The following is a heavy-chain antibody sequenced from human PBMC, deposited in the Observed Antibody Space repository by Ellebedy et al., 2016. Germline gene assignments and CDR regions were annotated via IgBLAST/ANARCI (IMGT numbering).Heavy chain of an antibody. Sequence: SETLSLTCTVSGGSISSSNYYWGWIRQPPGKGLEWIANIYFSGSTYYNPSLKSRVAMSVDTSKNQFSLKLSSVTAADTAMYYCARQKLNYDGPYYSFNWFDPWGQGTLVTVSS. CDR1: GGSISSSNYY. CDR2: IYFSGST. V-gene: IGHV4-39*01. D-gene: IGHD3-22*01. J-gene: IGHJ5*02. CDR3: ARQKLNYDGPYYSFNWFDP.